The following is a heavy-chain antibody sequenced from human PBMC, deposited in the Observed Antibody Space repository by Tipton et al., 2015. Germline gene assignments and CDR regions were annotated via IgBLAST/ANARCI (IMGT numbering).Heavy chain of an antibody. CDR2: IQYSGST. V-gene: IGHV4-59*01. CDR3: ARARGRHGGLFDS. D-gene: IGHD4-23*01. Sequence: LRLSCSVSSDSISKYYWSWIRQPPGKELEWIGYIQYSGSTNYNPSLKSRVTISVDTSKTQFSLKMSSVTASGTAVYYCARARGRHGGLFDSWGQGILVTVSS. CDR1: SDSISKYY. J-gene: IGHJ4*02.